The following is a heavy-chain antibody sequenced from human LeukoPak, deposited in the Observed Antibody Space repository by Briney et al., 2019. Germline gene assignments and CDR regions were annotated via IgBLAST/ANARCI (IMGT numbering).Heavy chain of an antibody. CDR2: INSNGGST. V-gene: IGHV3-64D*06. CDR3: VKGRCSSTSCYSDY. J-gene: IGHJ4*02. D-gene: IGHD2-2*01. CDR1: GFTFSSYA. Sequence: GGSLRLSCSASGFTFSSYAMHRVRQAPGKGLEYVSAINSNGGSTYYADSVKGRFTISRDNSKNTLYLQVSSLRAEDTAVYYCVKGRCSSTSCYSDYWGQGTLVTVSS.